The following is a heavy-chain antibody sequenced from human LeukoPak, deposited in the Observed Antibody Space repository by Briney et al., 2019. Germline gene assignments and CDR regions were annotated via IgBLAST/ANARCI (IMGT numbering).Heavy chain of an antibody. D-gene: IGHD6-19*01. CDR2: IYTSGST. CDR3: ARDLAAVAGYYYYTMDV. CDR1: GGSISSYY. J-gene: IGHJ6*02. V-gene: IGHV4-4*07. Sequence: SETLSLTCTVSGGSISSYYWSWIRQPAGKGLEWIGRIYTSGSTNYNPSLKSRVTISLDTSKNQFSLKLNSVTAADTAVYYCARDLAAVAGYYYYTMDVWGQGTTVTVSS.